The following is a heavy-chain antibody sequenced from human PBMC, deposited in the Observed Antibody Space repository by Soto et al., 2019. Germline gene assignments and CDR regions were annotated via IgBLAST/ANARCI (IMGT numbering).Heavy chain of an antibody. V-gene: IGHV1-24*01. CDR2: FDPEDGET. Sequence: GASVKVSCKVSGYTLSDLSMHWVRQAPGKGLEWMGRFDPEDGETIYAQKFQGRVTMTEDTSTDTAYLELSSLRSEDTAVYYCAADISDQSLQHWGQGTLVTVSS. J-gene: IGHJ1*01. CDR1: GYTLSDLS. CDR3: AADISDQSLQH. D-gene: IGHD1-20*01.